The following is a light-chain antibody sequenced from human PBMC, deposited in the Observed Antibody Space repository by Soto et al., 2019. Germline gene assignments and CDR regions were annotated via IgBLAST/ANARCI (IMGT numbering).Light chain of an antibody. CDR2: GAS. V-gene: IGKV3-20*01. Sequence: EIVLTQSPATLSLSPGERATLYCRASQSVSSSLAWYQQKPGQAPRLLIYGASSRATGIPDRFSGSGSGTDFTLTITRLEPEDFAVYYCQQYGSSPTFGQGTKVDIK. J-gene: IGKJ1*01. CDR1: QSVSSS. CDR3: QQYGSSPT.